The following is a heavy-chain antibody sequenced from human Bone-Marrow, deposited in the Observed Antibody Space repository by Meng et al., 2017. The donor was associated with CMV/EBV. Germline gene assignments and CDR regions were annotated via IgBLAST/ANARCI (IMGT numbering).Heavy chain of an antibody. Sequence: GESLKISCAASGFTFSSYSMNWVRQAPGKGLEWVSSISSSSYIYYADSVKGRFTISRDNSKNTLYLQMNSLRAEDTAVYYCARAGVLRGMDVWGQGTTVTVSS. D-gene: IGHD2-8*02. CDR1: GFTFSSYS. CDR3: ARAGVLRGMDV. V-gene: IGHV3-21*04. CDR2: ISSSSYI. J-gene: IGHJ6*02.